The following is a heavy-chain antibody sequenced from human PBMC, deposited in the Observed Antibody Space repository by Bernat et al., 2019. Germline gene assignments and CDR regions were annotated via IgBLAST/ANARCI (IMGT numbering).Heavy chain of an antibody. Sequence: QVQLVESGGGVAQPGRSLRLSCAASGFTFSSYGMHWVRQAPGKGLEWVAVIWYDGSNKYYADSVKGRFTISRDNSKNTLYLQMNSLRAEDTAVYYCAVNGDGYNYYFDYWGQGTLVTVSS. CDR2: IWYDGSNK. CDR1: GFTFSSYG. J-gene: IGHJ4*02. CDR3: AVNGDGYNYYFDY. V-gene: IGHV3-33*01. D-gene: IGHD5-12*01.